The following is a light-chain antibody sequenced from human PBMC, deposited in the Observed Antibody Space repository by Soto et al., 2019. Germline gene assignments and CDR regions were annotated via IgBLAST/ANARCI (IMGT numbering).Light chain of an antibody. Sequence: QSVLTQPDSVSGSPGQSIPISCTGTSRGVGSYNLVSWYQQHPGKAPKLMIYEVSKRPSGVFNRFSGSKSGNTASLTISGLQAEDEADYYCCSYAGSSTYVFGTGTRSPS. CDR1: SRGVGSYNL. CDR2: EVS. CDR3: CSYAGSSTYV. V-gene: IGLV2-23*02. J-gene: IGLJ1*01.